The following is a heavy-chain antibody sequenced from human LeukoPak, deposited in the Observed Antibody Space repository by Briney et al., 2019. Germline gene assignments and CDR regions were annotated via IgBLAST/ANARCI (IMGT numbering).Heavy chain of an antibody. D-gene: IGHD6-19*01. J-gene: IGHJ6*02. CDR1: GGSISSYY. CDR2: IYTSGGT. Sequence: SETLSLTCTVSGGSISSYYWSWIRQPAGKGLEWIGRIYTSGGTNYNPSLKSRVTMSVDTSKNQFSLKLSSVTAADTAVYYCARQFSSGWLPYYYYGMDVWGQGTTVTVSS. V-gene: IGHV4-4*07. CDR3: ARQFSSGWLPYYYYGMDV.